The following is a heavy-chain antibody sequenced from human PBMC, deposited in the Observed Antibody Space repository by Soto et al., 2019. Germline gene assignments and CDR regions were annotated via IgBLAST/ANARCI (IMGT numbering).Heavy chain of an antibody. CDR1: GFTFSSYA. J-gene: IGHJ4*02. CDR2: ISGSGGST. Sequence: EVQLLESGGGLVQPGGSLRLSCAASGFTFSSYAMSWVRQAPGKGLEWVSAISGSGGSTYYADSVKGRFTISRDNSKNSLYLQMNSLRAEHTAVYYCAKGSIAAPGGDWGQGTLVTVSS. D-gene: IGHD6-6*01. V-gene: IGHV3-23*01. CDR3: AKGSIAAPGGD.